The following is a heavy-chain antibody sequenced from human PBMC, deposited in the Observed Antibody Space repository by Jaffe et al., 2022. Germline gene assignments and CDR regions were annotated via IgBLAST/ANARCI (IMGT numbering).Heavy chain of an antibody. D-gene: IGHD6-19*01. CDR1: GFTFSSYS. J-gene: IGHJ4*02. CDR3: ARDSSGRSHGFDY. CDR2: ISSSSSTI. V-gene: IGHV3-48*01. Sequence: EVQLVESGGGLVQPGGSLRLSCAASGFTFSSYSMNWVRQAPGKGLEWVSYISSSSSTIYYADSVKGRFTISRDNAKNSLYLQMNSLRAEDTAVYYCARDSSGRSHGFDYWGQGTLVTVSS.